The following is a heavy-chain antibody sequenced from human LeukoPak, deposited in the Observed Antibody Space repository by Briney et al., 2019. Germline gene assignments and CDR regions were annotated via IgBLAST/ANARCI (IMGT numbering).Heavy chain of an antibody. Sequence: SVKVSCKASGYTFTAYYMHWVRQAPGQGLEWMGGIIPIFGTANYAQKFQGRVTITADESTSTAYMELSSLRSEDTAVYYCAREGSDYSNFYGMDVWGQGTTVTVSS. J-gene: IGHJ6*02. CDR1: GYTFTAYY. CDR2: IIPIFGTA. CDR3: AREGSDYSNFYGMDV. D-gene: IGHD4-11*01. V-gene: IGHV1-69*13.